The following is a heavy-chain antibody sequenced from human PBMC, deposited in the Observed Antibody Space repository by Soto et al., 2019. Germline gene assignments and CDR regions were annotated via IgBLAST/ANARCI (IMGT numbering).Heavy chain of an antibody. J-gene: IGHJ4*02. D-gene: IGHD6-19*01. Sequence: QVQLVESGGGVVQPGRSLRLSCAASGFTFSSYAMHWVRQAPGKGLEWVAVISYDGSNKYYADSVKGRFTISRDNSKNTLYLQVNSLRAEDTGVYYCARDPGYSSGWPEYFDYWGQGTLVTVSS. CDR1: GFTFSSYA. V-gene: IGHV3-30-3*01. CDR3: ARDPGYSSGWPEYFDY. CDR2: ISYDGSNK.